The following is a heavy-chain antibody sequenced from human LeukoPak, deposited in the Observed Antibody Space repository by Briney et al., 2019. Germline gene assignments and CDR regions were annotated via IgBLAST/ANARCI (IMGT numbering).Heavy chain of an antibody. J-gene: IGHJ3*02. V-gene: IGHV1-18*01. Sequence: ASVKVSCKASGYTFKSYAITWVRQAPGQGLEWMGWIDPYSGNTNYAQKFQGRVTMATETFTSTADMEVTSLRSDDTAVYYCARGVGNEGLTIWGQGTLVTVSS. CDR3: ARGVGNEGLTI. CDR1: GYTFKSYA. D-gene: IGHD1-26*01. CDR2: IDPYSGNT.